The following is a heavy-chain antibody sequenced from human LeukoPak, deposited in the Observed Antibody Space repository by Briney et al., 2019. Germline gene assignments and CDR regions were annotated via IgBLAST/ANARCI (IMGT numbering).Heavy chain of an antibody. Sequence: GGSLRLSCAASGFTFSSYSMNWVRRAPGKGLEWVSYISASGSTTHYADSVKGRFTISRDNARNSLYLQMNSLRAEDTAVYHCARGTQSPVSGYFDFWGLGALVTVSS. D-gene: IGHD3-10*01. J-gene: IGHJ4*02. V-gene: IGHV3-48*04. CDR2: ISASGSTT. CDR1: GFTFSSYS. CDR3: ARGTQSPVSGYFDF.